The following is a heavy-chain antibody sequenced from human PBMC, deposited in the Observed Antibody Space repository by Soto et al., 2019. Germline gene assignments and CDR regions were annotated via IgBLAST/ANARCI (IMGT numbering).Heavy chain of an antibody. D-gene: IGHD2-2*01. Sequence: SETLSLTCTVSGGSISSYYWSWIRQPPGKGLEWIGYIYYSGSTNYNPSLKSRVTISVDTSKNQFYLKLSSVTAADTAANYCGTDRSRRDSYGMDVWGQGTTVTVSS. CDR1: GGSISSYY. V-gene: IGHV4-59*01. CDR2: IYYSGST. CDR3: GTDRSRRDSYGMDV. J-gene: IGHJ6*02.